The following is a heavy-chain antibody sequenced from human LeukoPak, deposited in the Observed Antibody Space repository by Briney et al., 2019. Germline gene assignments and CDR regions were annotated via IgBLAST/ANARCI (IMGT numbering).Heavy chain of an antibody. Sequence: GGSLRISCAASGFSFRHYVMSWVRQAPGKGLEWVSTMRESGGTIYYADSVKGRFTISRDDSTNTVFLHMTSLRAEDTAVYYCAKDGEGFSYGSDPWGQGTLVTVSS. V-gene: IGHV3-23*01. CDR1: GFSFRHYV. CDR2: MRESGGTI. D-gene: IGHD5-18*01. J-gene: IGHJ5*02. CDR3: AKDGEGFSYGSDP.